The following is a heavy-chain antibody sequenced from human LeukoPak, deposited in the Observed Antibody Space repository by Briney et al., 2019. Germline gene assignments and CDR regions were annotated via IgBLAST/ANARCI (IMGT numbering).Heavy chain of an antibody. D-gene: IGHD5-24*01. Sequence: ASVKVSCKASGYTFTSYDINWVRQATGQGLEWMGWMNPNSGNTGYAQKFQGRVTMTRNTSISTAYMELSSLRSEDTAVHYCASRGDGYNQGYYFDYWGQGTLVTVSS. J-gene: IGHJ4*02. CDR3: ASRGDGYNQGYYFDY. CDR1: GYTFTSYD. CDR2: MNPNSGNT. V-gene: IGHV1-8*01.